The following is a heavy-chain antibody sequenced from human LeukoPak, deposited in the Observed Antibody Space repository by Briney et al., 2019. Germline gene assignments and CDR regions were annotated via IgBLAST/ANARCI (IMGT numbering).Heavy chain of an antibody. CDR1: GYTFTGYY. CDR2: MNPNTGAT. J-gene: IGHJ4*02. D-gene: IGHD6-19*01. Sequence: GASVTVSCQPSGYTFTGYYLHWVRQAPGQRLEWMGWMNPNTGATIYAQKFQGRVTLTRDTSISTDYMELTSLRSDDTAIYYCARDRVGSGWPRPFYFEFWGQGTLVSVSS. CDR3: ARDRVGSGWPRPFYFEF. V-gene: IGHV1-2*02.